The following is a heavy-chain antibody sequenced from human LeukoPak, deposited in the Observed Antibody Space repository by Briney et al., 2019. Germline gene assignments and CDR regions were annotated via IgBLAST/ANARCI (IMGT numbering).Heavy chain of an antibody. CDR3: AREWRHCSGGNCNTPSGGMDV. CDR1: GYSFTSNG. D-gene: IGHD2-15*01. CDR2: VSGYNGNT. Sequence: ASVKVSCKASGYSFTSNGITWVRQAPGQGLEWMGWVSGYNGNTNYVQNLQGRVTMTTDRSTSTAYMELRSLRSDDTAVYYCAREWRHCSGGNCNTPSGGMDVWGLGTTVTVS. J-gene: IGHJ6*02. V-gene: IGHV1-18*01.